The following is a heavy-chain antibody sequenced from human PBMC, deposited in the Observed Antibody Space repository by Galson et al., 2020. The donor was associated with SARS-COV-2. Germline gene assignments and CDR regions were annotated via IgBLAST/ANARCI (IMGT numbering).Heavy chain of an antibody. Sequence: GESLNISCAASGFTFSSYWMTWVRQAPGKGLEWVANIKQDGSEKYYVDSVEGRFTISRDNAKNSLYLQMNSLRAEDTAVYYCAGAGSGYYLTAFDYWGQGTLVTVSS. D-gene: IGHD3-22*01. CDR2: IKQDGSEK. V-gene: IGHV3-7*01. J-gene: IGHJ4*02. CDR3: AGAGSGYYLTAFDY. CDR1: GFTFSSYW.